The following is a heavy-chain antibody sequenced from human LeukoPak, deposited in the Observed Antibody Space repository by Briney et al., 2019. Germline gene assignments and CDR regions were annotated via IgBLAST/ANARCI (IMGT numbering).Heavy chain of an antibody. CDR1: GGSIRSDY. Sequence: PSETLSLTCTVSGGSIRSDYWSWIRHPPGKRLEWIGYIYYIGNTNYNPSLKSLVTISVDTSKNQFSLKLRSVTAADTAVYYCAREAGHCSSTSCYSGAPFDPWGEGTLVTVSS. V-gene: IGHV4-59*01. J-gene: IGHJ5*02. D-gene: IGHD2-2*01. CDR2: IYYIGNT. CDR3: AREAGHCSSTSCYSGAPFDP.